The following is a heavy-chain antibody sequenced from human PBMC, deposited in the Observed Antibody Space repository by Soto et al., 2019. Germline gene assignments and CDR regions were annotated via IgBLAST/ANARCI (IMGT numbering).Heavy chain of an antibody. J-gene: IGHJ4*02. V-gene: IGHV3-30*03. D-gene: IGHD2-8*01. CDR3: VSWVSVHFDY. Sequence: PGGSLRLSCATSQFTFRSYGMHWVRQAPGKGLQWVAHISYDGHTQDLADSVKGRFTVSRDSSRNTVNLLMNRLRVEDTARYFCVSWVSVHFDYWGPGTLVTVSS. CDR2: ISYDGHTQ. CDR1: QFTFRSYG.